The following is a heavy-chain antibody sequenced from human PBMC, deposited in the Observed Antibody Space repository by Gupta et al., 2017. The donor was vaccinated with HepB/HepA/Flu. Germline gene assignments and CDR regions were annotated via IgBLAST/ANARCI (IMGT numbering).Heavy chain of an antibody. Sequence: EVQLVESGGGLVQPGWSLRLSCAASGFTFEAYAIHWVRLAPGKGLEWGSGVSWNGRTIGYADSVKGRFTISRDNAKNSVYLQMNSLRADDTALYYCARGLDTAMVFWNYRGTDVWGQGTTVTVSS. CDR1: GFTFEAYA. D-gene: IGHD5-18*01. CDR3: ARGLDTAMVFWNYRGTDV. CDR2: VSWNGRTI. V-gene: IGHV3-9*01. J-gene: IGHJ6*02.